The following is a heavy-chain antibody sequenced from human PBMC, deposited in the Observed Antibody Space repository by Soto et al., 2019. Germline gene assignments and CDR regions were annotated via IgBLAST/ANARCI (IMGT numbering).Heavy chain of an antibody. CDR2: ISGSGGST. D-gene: IGHD4-17*01. CDR1: GFTFSSYA. CDR3: AKEGLRGHYYYYYMDV. V-gene: IGHV3-23*01. J-gene: IGHJ6*03. Sequence: GGSLRLSCAASGFTFSSYAMSWVRQAPGKGLEWVSAISGSGGSTYYADSVKGRFTISRDNSKNTLYLQMNSLRAEDTAVYYCAKEGLRGHYYYYYMDVWGKGTTVTVSS.